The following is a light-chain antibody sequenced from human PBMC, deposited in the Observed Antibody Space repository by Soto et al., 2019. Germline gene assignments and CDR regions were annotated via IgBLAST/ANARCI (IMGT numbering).Light chain of an antibody. J-gene: IGKJ1*01. CDR2: DAS. Sequence: DIQMTQSPSTLSASVGDRVTITCRASQSISSWLAWYQQKPGKAPKLLIYDASSLESGVPSRFSGSGSGTDFTLTISSLQPEDFATYYCQQSYNTPWTFGQGTMVDIK. CDR3: QQSYNTPWT. V-gene: IGKV1-5*01. CDR1: QSISSW.